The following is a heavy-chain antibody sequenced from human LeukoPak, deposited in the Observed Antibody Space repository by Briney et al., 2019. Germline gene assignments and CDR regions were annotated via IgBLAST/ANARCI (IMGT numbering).Heavy chain of an antibody. D-gene: IGHD1-26*01. Sequence: ASVRVSCKTSGYTFIGHYMHWVRQAPGHGLEWMGWFSPKTGGSHFAQKFRGRVAMTTDTSISTAYLELSSLRSDDTAVYYCVRDSGGSYYYPSDYWGQGTLVTVSS. V-gene: IGHV1-2*02. CDR2: FSPKTGGS. CDR1: GYTFIGHY. J-gene: IGHJ4*02. CDR3: VRDSGGSYYYPSDY.